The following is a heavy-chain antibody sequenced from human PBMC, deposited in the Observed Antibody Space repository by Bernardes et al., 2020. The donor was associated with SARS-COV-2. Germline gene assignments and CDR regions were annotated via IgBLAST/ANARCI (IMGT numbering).Heavy chain of an antibody. D-gene: IGHD1-26*01. J-gene: IGHJ4*02. Sequence: SETLSLTCAVSGGSISSSNWWSWVRPPPGKGLEWIGEIYHSGSTNYNPSLKSRVTISVDKSKNQFSLKLSSVTAADTAVYYCARRILGGSPETDWGQGTLVTVSS. CDR2: IYHSGST. CDR3: ARRILGGSPETD. V-gene: IGHV4-4*02. CDR1: GGSISSSNW.